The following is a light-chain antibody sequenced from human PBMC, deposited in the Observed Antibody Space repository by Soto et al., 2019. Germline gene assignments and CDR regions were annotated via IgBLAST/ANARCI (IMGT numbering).Light chain of an antibody. Sequence: NVLTQSPGTLSLSPGERATLSCTASYNVGKDYLAWYQQRPGQAPRLLIYGASSRDTGVPDRFSGSGSGTVFTLTISGLEPEDFAVYYCQHYASSALTFGQGTKVDIK. J-gene: IGKJ1*01. CDR1: YNVGKDY. CDR3: QHYASSALT. CDR2: GAS. V-gene: IGKV3-20*01.